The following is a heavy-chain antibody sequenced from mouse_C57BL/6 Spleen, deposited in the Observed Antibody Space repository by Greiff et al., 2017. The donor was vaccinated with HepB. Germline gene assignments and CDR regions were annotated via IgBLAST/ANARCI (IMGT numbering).Heavy chain of an antibody. J-gene: IGHJ4*01. CDR1: GYSITSGYY. D-gene: IGHD2-1*01. CDR3: ARGNGNYAMDY. CDR2: ISYDGSN. V-gene: IGHV3-6*01. Sequence: EVQLQQSGPGLVKPSQSLSLTCSVTGYSITSGYYWNWIRQFPGNKLEWMGYISYDGSNNYNPSLKNRISITRDTSKNQFFLKLNSVTTADTATYYCARGNGNYAMDYWGQGTSVTVSS.